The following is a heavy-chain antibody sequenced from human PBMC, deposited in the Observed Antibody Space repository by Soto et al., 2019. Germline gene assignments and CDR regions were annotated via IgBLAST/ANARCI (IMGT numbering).Heavy chain of an antibody. Sequence: EVQLLESGGGLVQPGGSLRLSCGSSGFNFTNYAMGWVRQAPGKGLEWVSGISSTGRRTYYADSVRGRFSISRDNSKNSLYLEMNSLRQEDTALYYCVRDTSSGWHLKDHWGQGVQVSVSS. V-gene: IGHV3-23*01. CDR2: ISSTGRRT. CDR1: GFNFTNYA. D-gene: IGHD3-9*01. J-gene: IGHJ4*02. CDR3: VRDTSSGWHLKDH.